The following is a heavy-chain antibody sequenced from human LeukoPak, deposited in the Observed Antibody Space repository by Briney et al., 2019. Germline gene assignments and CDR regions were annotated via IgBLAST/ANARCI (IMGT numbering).Heavy chain of an antibody. D-gene: IGHD3-16*01. V-gene: IGHV4-39*01. CDR1: GGSISSSSYY. CDR2: IYYSGST. Sequence: SETLPLTCTVSGGSISSSSYYWGWIRQPPGKGLEWIGSIYYSGSTYYNPSLKSRVTISVDTSKNQFSLKLSSVTAADTAVYYCARGEWAYDYVWGRSRYYGMDVWGQGTTVTVSS. CDR3: ARGEWAYDYVWGRSRYYGMDV. J-gene: IGHJ6*02.